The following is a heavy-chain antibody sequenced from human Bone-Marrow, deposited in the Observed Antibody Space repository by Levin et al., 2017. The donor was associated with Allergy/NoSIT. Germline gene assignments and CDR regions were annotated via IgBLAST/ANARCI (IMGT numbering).Heavy chain of an antibody. CDR3: ARGAGIVLGDLSVEDYYFDY. J-gene: IGHJ4*01. Sequence: SSETLSLTCAVSGGSLDGHYWTWIRQSPGKGLEWVGEISHHGSPTYNPSLKSRLTISVDKTRNQFSLRLKAVTAADTAVYYCARGAGIVLGDLSVEDYYFDYWGQGAQVTVSS. D-gene: IGHD3-16*02. V-gene: IGHV4-34*01. CDR2: ISHHGSP. CDR1: GGSLDGHY.